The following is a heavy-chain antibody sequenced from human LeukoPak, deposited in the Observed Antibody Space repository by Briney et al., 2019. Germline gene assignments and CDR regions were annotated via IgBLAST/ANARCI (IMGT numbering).Heavy chain of an antibody. D-gene: IGHD3-3*01. V-gene: IGHV1-18*04. J-gene: IGHJ4*02. Sequence: ASXXXSXKASGYTFTGYYMHWVRQAPGQGLEWMGWISAYNGNKNYAQKLQGRVTITTDTSTRKAYMEMRRLRSDDTAVYYCARDLRDYDFWSGYYSPSLDYWGQGTLVTVSS. CDR2: ISAYNGNK. CDR3: ARDLRDYDFWSGYYSPSLDY. CDR1: GYTFTGYY.